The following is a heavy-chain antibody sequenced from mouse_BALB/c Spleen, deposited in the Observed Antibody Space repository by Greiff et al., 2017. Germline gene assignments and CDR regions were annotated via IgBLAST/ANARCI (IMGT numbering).Heavy chain of an antibody. J-gene: IGHJ2*01. CDR1: GFSLTSYG. CDR2: IWSGGST. V-gene: IGHV2-2*02. CDR3: ARNRGRSYYFDY. Sequence: VKLVESGPGLVQPSQSLSITCTVSGFSLTSYGVHWVRQSPGKGLEWLGVIWSGGSTDYNAAFISRLSISKDNSKSQVFFKMNSLQANDTAIYYCARNRGRSYYFDYWGQGTTLTVSS. D-gene: IGHD1-1*01.